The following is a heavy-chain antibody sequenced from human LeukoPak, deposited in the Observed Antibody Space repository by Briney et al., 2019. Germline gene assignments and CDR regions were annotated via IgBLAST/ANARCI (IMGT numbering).Heavy chain of an antibody. V-gene: IGHV1-18*01. CDR1: GYKFTSYG. D-gene: IGHD5-12*01. CDR2: ISAYNGNT. CDR3: ARGATENWFDP. Sequence: ASVKVSCKASGYKFTSYGISWVRQAPGQGLDWMGWISAYNGNTNYARNLQGRVTMTTDTSTSTAYMELRSLRSDDTAVYYCARGATENWFDPWGQGTLVTVSS. J-gene: IGHJ5*02.